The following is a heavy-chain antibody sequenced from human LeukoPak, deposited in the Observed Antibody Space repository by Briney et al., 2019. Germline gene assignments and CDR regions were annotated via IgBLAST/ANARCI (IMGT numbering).Heavy chain of an antibody. J-gene: IGHJ6*02. CDR1: GFTFSSYG. D-gene: IGHD2-15*01. CDR2: ISYDGSNK. CDR3: ANVSPVGYCSGGSCYYYYYGMDV. Sequence: GGSLRLSCAASGFTFSSYGMHWVRQAPGKGLEWVAAISYDGSNKYYADSVKGRFTISRDNSKNTLYLQMNSLRAEDTAVYYCANVSPVGYCSGGSCYYYYYGMDVWGQGTTVTVSS. V-gene: IGHV3-30*18.